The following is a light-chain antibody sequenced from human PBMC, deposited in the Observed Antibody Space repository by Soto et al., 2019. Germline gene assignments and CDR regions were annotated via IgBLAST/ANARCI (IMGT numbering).Light chain of an antibody. J-gene: IGKJ5*01. CDR1: HSVSSS. V-gene: IGKV3-11*01. Sequence: EVVMTQSPATLSVSPGERSTLSCRASHSVSSSLAWYQQKPGQAPRLLIYDASNRATGIPVRFSGSGSGTDFTLTISGLEPEDFAVYYCQQRSNWPPITFGHGTRLEIK. CDR2: DAS. CDR3: QQRSNWPPIT.